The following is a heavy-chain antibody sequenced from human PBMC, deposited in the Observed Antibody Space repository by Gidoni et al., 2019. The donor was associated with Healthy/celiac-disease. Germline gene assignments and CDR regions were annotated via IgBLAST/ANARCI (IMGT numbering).Heavy chain of an antibody. J-gene: IGHJ4*02. D-gene: IGHD6-6*01. CDR3: TTDRVAARTHPTGDY. Sequence: EVQLVESGGGLVKPGGSLRLSCAASGFTFSNAWMSWVRQAPGKGLEWVGRIKSKTDGGTTDYAAPVKGRFTISRDDSKNTLYLQMNSLKTEDTAVYYCTTDRVAARTHPTGDYWGQGTLVTVSS. V-gene: IGHV3-15*01. CDR2: IKSKTDGGTT. CDR1: GFTFSNAW.